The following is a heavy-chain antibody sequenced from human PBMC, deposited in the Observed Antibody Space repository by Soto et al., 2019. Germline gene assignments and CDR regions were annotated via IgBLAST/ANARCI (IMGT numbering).Heavy chain of an antibody. V-gene: IGHV1-2*02. CDR3: ATGTNGTTGWYHP. J-gene: IGHJ5*02. D-gene: IGHD1-1*01. Sequence: QEQLVQSGTEVKKPGASVTVSCKSSGYTFTDFYLHWLRQAPGQGLEWVGWINPKTGDTKSSQKSQGRVTMFRDTSVSTAYIDLTSLTSDDTAMYYCATGTNGTTGWYHPWGQGTRVTVSS. CDR1: GYTFTDFY. CDR2: INPKTGDT.